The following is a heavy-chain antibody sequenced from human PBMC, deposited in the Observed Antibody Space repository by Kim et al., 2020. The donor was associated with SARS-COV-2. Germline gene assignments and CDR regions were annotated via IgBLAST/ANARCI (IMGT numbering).Heavy chain of an antibody. CDR3: ARHRRDVGVGMVGFDY. V-gene: IGHV5-51*01. CDR1: GYSFTNYW. Sequence: GESLKISCKGFGYSFTNYWIGWVRQMPGKGLECMGVIYPGDSETRYSPSFQGQVTISVDKSISTAYLQWRSLKASDTAMYYCARHRRDVGVGMVGFDYWGQGSLVTVSS. J-gene: IGHJ4*02. D-gene: IGHD2-21*01. CDR2: IYPGDSET.